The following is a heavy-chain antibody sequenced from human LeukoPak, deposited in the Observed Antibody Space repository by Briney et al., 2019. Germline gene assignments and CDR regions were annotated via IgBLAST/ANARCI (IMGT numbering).Heavy chain of an antibody. CDR3: ARDLRFGESRVDYYGMDV. D-gene: IGHD3-10*01. CDR2: INHSGST. J-gene: IGHJ6*02. V-gene: IGHV4-34*01. Sequence: SETLSLTCAVYGGSFSGYYWSWIRQPPGKGLEWIGEINHSGSTNYNPSLKSRVTISVDTSTNQCSLRLISVTAADTAVYYCARDLRFGESRVDYYGMDVWGQGTTVTVSS. CDR1: GGSFSGYY.